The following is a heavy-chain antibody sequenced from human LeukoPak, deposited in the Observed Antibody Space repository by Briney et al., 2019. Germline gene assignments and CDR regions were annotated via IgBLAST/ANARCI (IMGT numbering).Heavy chain of an antibody. CDR2: IYYSGST. J-gene: IGHJ5*02. D-gene: IGHD3-10*01. CDR3: ARCSSGSGSYYNNWFDP. V-gene: IGHV4-31*03. Sequence: SQTLSLTCTVSGGSISSGGYYWSWIRQHPGKGLEWIGYIYYSGSTYYNPSLESRVTISVDTSKNQFSLKLSSVTAADTAVYYCARCSSGSGSYYNNWFDPWGQGTLVTVSS. CDR1: GGSISSGGYY.